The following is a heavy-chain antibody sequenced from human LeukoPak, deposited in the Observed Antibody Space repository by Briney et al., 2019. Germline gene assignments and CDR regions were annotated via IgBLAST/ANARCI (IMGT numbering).Heavy chain of an antibody. J-gene: IGHJ3*02. CDR3: ARGPGPNPYYYRRAEHAFDI. Sequence: SETLSLTCAVYGGSFSGYYWSWIRQPPGKGLEWIGEINHSGSTNYNPSLKSRVTISVDTSKNQFSLKLSSVTAADTAVYYCARGPGPNPYYYRRAEHAFDIWGQGTMVTVSS. CDR1: GGSFSGYY. CDR2: INHSGST. V-gene: IGHV4-34*01. D-gene: IGHD3-10*01.